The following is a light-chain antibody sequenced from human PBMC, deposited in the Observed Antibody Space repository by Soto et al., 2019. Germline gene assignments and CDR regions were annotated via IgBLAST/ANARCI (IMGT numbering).Light chain of an antibody. CDR1: QRISTY. Sequence: DIQMTQSPSSLSASIGDRVTITCRASQRISTYLNWYQQKPGKVPNLLIYAASSLQSGVPSRFSGSGSGTEFTLTISSLQPEDFATYYCQQSYSTLYTFGQGTKLEIK. J-gene: IGKJ2*01. CDR3: QQSYSTLYT. CDR2: AAS. V-gene: IGKV1-39*01.